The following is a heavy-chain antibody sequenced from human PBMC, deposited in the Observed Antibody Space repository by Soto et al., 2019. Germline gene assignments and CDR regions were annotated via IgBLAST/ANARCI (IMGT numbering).Heavy chain of an antibody. Sequence: QITLKESGPTLVKPTQTLTLTCTFSGFSLSTSGVGVGWIRQPPGKALEWLALIYWDDDKRYSPSLKSRLTITKDTSKNQVVLTMTNMDPVDTATYYCADRRRYFDWLEPAFDIWGQGTMVTVSS. V-gene: IGHV2-5*02. D-gene: IGHD3-9*01. CDR3: ADRRRYFDWLEPAFDI. CDR2: IYWDDDK. CDR1: GFSLSTSGVG. J-gene: IGHJ3*02.